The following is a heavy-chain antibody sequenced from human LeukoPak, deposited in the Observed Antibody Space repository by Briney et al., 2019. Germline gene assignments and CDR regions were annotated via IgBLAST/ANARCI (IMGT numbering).Heavy chain of an antibody. D-gene: IGHD1-1*01. J-gene: IGHJ6*02. V-gene: IGHV1-69*04. CDR2: IIPILGIA. CDR1: GGTFSSYA. CDR3: ARGLVQLEFESPLCMDV. Sequence: GSSVKVSCKASGGTFSSYAISWVRQAPGQGLEWMGRIIPILGIANYAQKFQGRVTITADKSTSTAYMELSSLRSEDTAVYYCARGLVQLEFESPLCMDVWGQGTTVTVSS.